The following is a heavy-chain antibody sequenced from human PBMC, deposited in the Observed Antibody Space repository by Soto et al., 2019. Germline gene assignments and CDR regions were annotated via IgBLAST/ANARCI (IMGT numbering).Heavy chain of an antibody. D-gene: IGHD2-8*01. Sequence: SVTLSLTCTAYGGFFSGYYWSRIRLPPGKGLEWIGEINHSGSTNYNPSLKSRVTISVDTSKNQFSLKLSSVTAADTAVYYCARDNGGGYNNWFDPWGQGTLVTVSS. CDR3: ARDNGGGYNNWFDP. V-gene: IGHV4-34*01. J-gene: IGHJ5*02. CDR1: GGFFSGYY. CDR2: INHSGST.